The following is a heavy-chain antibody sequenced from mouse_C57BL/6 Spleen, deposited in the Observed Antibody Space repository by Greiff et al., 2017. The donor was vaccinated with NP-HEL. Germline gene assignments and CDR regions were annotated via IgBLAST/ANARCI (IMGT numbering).Heavy chain of an antibody. Sequence: VQLQQSGAELVKPGASVKISCKASGYAFSSYWMNWVKQRPGKGLEWIGQIYPGDGDTNYNGKFKGKATLTADKSSSTAYMQLSSLTSEDSAVYYGARGGLPDWDVAWIAYWGQGTLVTVSA. CDR3: ARGGLPDWDVAWIAY. V-gene: IGHV1-80*01. CDR1: GYAFSSYW. CDR2: IYPGDGDT. J-gene: IGHJ3*01. D-gene: IGHD4-1*01.